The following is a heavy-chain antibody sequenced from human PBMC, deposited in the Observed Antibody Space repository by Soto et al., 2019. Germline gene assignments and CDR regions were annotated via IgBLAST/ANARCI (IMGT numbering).Heavy chain of an antibody. V-gene: IGHV3-7*03. J-gene: IGHJ3*01. CDR2: INEDGAKK. CDR1: GFSSTNYW. Sequence: EAQLMESGGGLVQPGGSLRLSCAASGFSSTNYWMTWVRQAAGKGLEWVANINEDGAKKNYADSVKGRFTISRDNPKNSVSLQMDNLGAEDTAVYYCVRDTSPRDDSIDSWYDALDVWGQGAMVTVSS. CDR3: VRDTSPRDDSIDSWYDALDV. D-gene: IGHD4-4*01.